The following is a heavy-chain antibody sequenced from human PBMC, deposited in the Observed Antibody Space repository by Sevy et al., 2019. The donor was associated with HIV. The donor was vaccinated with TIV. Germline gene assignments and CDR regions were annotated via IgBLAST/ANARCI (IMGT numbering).Heavy chain of an antibody. CDR2: ISAYNGNT. CDR1: GYTFNRYG. J-gene: IGHJ6*02. V-gene: IGHV1-18*01. CDR3: ARDSSTARSYYYYDGMDV. Sequence: ASLKVSCKASGYTFNRYGISWVRQAPGQGLEWMGWISAYNGNTNYAQKLEGRVTMTTDTSTSTAYMELRSLRSDDTAVYYCARDSSTARSYYYYDGMDVWGQGTTVTVSS. D-gene: IGHD2-2*01.